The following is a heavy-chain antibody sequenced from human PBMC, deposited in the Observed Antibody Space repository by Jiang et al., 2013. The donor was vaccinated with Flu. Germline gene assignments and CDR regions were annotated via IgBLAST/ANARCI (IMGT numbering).Heavy chain of an antibody. J-gene: IGHJ3*02. D-gene: IGHD2-8*02. CDR3: ATPLVGRGMAFDM. CDR2: ISGDGSNA. V-gene: IGHV3-74*01. Sequence: VSCISGDGSNARYADSVKGRFTISRDNAKNMLYLQMNSLRAEDTSVYYCATPLVGRGMAFDMWGQGTMVTVSS.